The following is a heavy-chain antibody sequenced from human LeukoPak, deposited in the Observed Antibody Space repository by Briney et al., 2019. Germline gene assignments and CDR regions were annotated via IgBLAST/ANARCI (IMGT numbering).Heavy chain of an antibody. Sequence: PSGTLSLTSTVSGGSISSSSYYWGWIRQPPGKGLEWIGSIYYSGSTYYNPSLKSRVTISVDTSKNQFSLKLSSVTAADTAVYYCARLIDPMVRGVISWFDPWGQGTLVTVSS. J-gene: IGHJ5*02. CDR3: ARLIDPMVRGVISWFDP. CDR2: IYYSGST. D-gene: IGHD3-10*01. V-gene: IGHV4-39*01. CDR1: GGSISSSSYY.